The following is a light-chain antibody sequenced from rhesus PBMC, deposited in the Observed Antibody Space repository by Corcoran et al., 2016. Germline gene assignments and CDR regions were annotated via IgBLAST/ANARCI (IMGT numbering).Light chain of an antibody. J-gene: IGKJ4*01. V-gene: IGKV1-36*02. Sequence: DIQMPQSPSSLSASVGDRVTITCRASQGISDTLSWYQQKPGKAPKRLLYAASSLESGIPSRLSGSGSRTEFTSTVCSLQPEEFAAYYSLQGSIPPLTFGVGTKVALK. CDR1: QGISDT. CDR3: LQGSIPPLT. CDR2: AAS.